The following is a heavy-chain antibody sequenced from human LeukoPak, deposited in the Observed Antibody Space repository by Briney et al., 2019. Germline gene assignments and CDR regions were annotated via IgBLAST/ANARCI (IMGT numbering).Heavy chain of an antibody. V-gene: IGHV3-15*01. D-gene: IGHD3-22*01. CDR2: IKSKTEGGTT. CDR1: GVTLSNAW. CDR3: AKGRRSYYSSRGYYDA. Sequence: PVGCLRLSPAASGVTLSNAWMSSGCDSPGEGGWWGWRIKSKTEGGTTDCAAPVKGTLTISRTETKNTLYLHMKSLRAEHMAVYYCAKGRRSYYSSRGYYDAWGQGTLATVSS. J-gene: IGHJ5*02.